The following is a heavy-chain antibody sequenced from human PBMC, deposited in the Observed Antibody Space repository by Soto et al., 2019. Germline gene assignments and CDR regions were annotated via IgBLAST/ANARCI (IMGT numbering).Heavy chain of an antibody. J-gene: IGHJ4*02. CDR2: ISPNGAAT. CDR1: GFSFSTYD. V-gene: IGHV3-64*04. Sequence: PGGSLRLSCSASGFSFSTYDVHWVRQAPAKGLEFVAGISPNGAATYYADSVKGRSTISRDNSKNTLYLQMNSLRAEDTAVYYCARDRPFDYWGQGTLVTVSS. CDR3: ARDRPFDY.